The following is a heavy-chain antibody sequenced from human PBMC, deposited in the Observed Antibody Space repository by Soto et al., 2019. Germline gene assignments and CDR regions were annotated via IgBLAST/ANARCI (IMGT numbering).Heavy chain of an antibody. CDR3: ARMNLGSISYYFDS. J-gene: IGHJ4*02. D-gene: IGHD3-10*01. V-gene: IGHV3-53*05. Sequence: GGSLRLSCAASGFTVSNNYMNWVRQAPGKGLERVSVIYSGGSTYYADSVKGRLTISRDVSKNTLYLQMNSLRAEDTAVYYCARMNLGSISYYFDSWGQGALVTVSS. CDR2: IYSGGST. CDR1: GFTVSNNY.